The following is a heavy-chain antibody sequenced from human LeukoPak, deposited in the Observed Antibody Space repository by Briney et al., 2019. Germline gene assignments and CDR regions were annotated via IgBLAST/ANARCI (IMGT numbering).Heavy chain of an antibody. CDR2: IYYSGST. CDR1: GGSISSYY. CDR3: ARSVDTAMVPYNWFDP. D-gene: IGHD5-18*01. J-gene: IGHJ5*02. V-gene: IGHV4-59*06. Sequence: SETLSLTCTVSGGSISSYYWSWIRQHPGKGLEWIGYIYYSGSTYYNPSLKSRVTISVDTSKNQFSLKLSSVTAADTAVYYCARSVDTAMVPYNWFDPWGQGTLVTVSS.